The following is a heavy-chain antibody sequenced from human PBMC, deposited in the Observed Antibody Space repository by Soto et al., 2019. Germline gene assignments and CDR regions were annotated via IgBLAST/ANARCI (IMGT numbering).Heavy chain of an antibody. V-gene: IGHV4-39*01. CDR2: IYYSGST. Sequence: QLQLQESGPGLVKPSETLSLTCTVSGGSISSSSYYWGWIRQPPGKGLEWIGSIYYSGSTYYNPSLKSRVTISVDTSKNHFYLKLSSVTAADTAGYYCAIRIAAAGPPWDAFDIWGQGTMVTVSS. D-gene: IGHD6-13*01. CDR1: GGSISSSSYY. J-gene: IGHJ3*02. CDR3: AIRIAAAGPPWDAFDI.